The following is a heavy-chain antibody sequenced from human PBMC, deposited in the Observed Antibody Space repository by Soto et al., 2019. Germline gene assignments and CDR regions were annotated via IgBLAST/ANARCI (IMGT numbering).Heavy chain of an antibody. Sequence: QVQLVQSGAEVKKPGAAVKVSCKASGYTFTSYYMHWVRQAPVQGLEWMGIINHSGGSTRYAQKFQGRVTMTRDTSTSTVYMELSSLGSEETDVYYCARNYNYCSGGSCYSVEIDYGGQGTLVTVSS. CDR1: GYTFTSYY. V-gene: IGHV1-46*03. CDR2: INHSGGST. D-gene: IGHD2-15*01. CDR3: ARNYNYCSGGSCYSVEIDY. J-gene: IGHJ4*02.